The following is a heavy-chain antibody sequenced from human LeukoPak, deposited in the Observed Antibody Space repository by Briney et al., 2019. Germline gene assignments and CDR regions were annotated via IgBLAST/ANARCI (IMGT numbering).Heavy chain of an antibody. CDR1: AFAFSNYW. D-gene: IGHD3-3*01. V-gene: IGHV3-7*01. J-gene: IGHJ4*02. Sequence: GGSLRLSCAASAFAFSNYWMSWVRQAPGKGLEWVANIKEDGTEKNYVGSVKGRFTISRDNAKNSLYLQMNSLRAEDTAVYYCTTWGPWSHFGYWGQGTLVTVSS. CDR2: IKEDGTEK. CDR3: TTWGPWSHFGY.